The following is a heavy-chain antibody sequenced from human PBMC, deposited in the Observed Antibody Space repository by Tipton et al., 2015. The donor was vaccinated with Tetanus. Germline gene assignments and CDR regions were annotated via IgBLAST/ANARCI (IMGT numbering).Heavy chain of an antibody. CDR1: GDSISRGGSF. CDR2: IYYDGTT. CDR3: ARMGFTYGQVVY. V-gene: IGHV4-30-4*01. Sequence: TLSLTCTVSGDSISRGGSFWSWIRQHPEKGLEWIGFIYYDGTTSYNPSLKSRVAFSVDMSKNQFSLKLTSVTAADTATYYCARMGFTYGQVVYWGQGPLVTVAS. J-gene: IGHJ4*02. D-gene: IGHD5-18*01.